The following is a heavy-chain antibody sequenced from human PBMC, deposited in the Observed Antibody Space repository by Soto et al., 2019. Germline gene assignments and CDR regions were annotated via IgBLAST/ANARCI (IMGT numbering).Heavy chain of an antibody. CDR2: ISAYNGNT. V-gene: IGHV1-18*01. D-gene: IGHD3-22*01. CDR1: GYTFTNYG. CDR3: ASHYDSSGLRGKYGMDV. J-gene: IGHJ6*02. Sequence: QVQLVQSGAEVKKPGASVKVSCKASGYTFTNYGISWVRQAPGQGLEWMGWISAYNGNTNYAQKLQGRVTMTTDTSTRTAYMEQRSQRSDDTAMYYCASHYDSSGLRGKYGMDVWGQGTTVTVSS.